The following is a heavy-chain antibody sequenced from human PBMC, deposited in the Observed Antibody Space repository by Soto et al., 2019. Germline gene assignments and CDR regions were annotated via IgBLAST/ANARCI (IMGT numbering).Heavy chain of an antibody. CDR2: ISAYNGNT. Sequence: ASVKVSCKTSGYTFVSYAITWVRQAPGQGLEWMGWISAYNGNTNYAQKLQGRVTMTTDTSTSTAYMELRSLRSDDTAVYYCALVYDFWSGYYIPNYWGQGTLVTVSS. D-gene: IGHD3-3*01. J-gene: IGHJ4*02. CDR1: GYTFVSYA. CDR3: ALVYDFWSGYYIPNY. V-gene: IGHV1-18*01.